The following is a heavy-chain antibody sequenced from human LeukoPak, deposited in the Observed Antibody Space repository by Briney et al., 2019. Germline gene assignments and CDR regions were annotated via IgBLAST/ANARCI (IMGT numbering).Heavy chain of an antibody. J-gene: IGHJ4*02. CDR1: GYTFTGYY. Sequence: ASVKVSCKASGYTFTGYYMHWVRQAPGQGLEWMGCINPNSGGTNYAQKFQGRVTMTRDTSISTAYMELSRLRSDDTAVYYCARGHCSSTSCYRMIDYWGQGTLVTVSS. D-gene: IGHD2-2*01. V-gene: IGHV1-2*02. CDR3: ARGHCSSTSCYRMIDY. CDR2: INPNSGGT.